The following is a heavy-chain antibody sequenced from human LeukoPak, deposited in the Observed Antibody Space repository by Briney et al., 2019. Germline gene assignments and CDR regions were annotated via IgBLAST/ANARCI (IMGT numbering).Heavy chain of an antibody. J-gene: IGHJ4*02. CDR1: GVTFSNYD. CDR2: ISGSGGST. V-gene: IGHV3-23*01. D-gene: IGHD6-13*01. Sequence: GGSLRLSCAASGVTFSNYDMYWIRQAPGKGLEWVSAISGSGGSTYYADSVKGRFTISRDNSKNTLYLQMNSLRAEDTAVYYCARDGYSSSWYALDYWGQGTLVTVSS. CDR3: ARDGYSSSWYALDY.